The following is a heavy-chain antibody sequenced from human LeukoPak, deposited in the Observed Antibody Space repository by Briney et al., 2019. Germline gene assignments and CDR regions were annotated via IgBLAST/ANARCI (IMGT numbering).Heavy chain of an antibody. V-gene: IGHV3-30-3*01. CDR1: GFTFSSYA. Sequence: GGSLRLSCSASGFTFSSYAMHWVRQAPGKGLEWVAVISYDGSKKYHADSVKGRFTISRDNSNKMQYLEMDSLRADDTAVYYCARGGDFWSGYKTHEYGLDVWGQGTTVTVSS. D-gene: IGHD3-3*01. CDR3: ARGGDFWSGYKTHEYGLDV. CDR2: ISYDGSKK. J-gene: IGHJ6*02.